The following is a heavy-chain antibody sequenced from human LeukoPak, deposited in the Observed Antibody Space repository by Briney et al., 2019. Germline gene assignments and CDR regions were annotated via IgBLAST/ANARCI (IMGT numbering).Heavy chain of an antibody. D-gene: IGHD1-26*01. V-gene: IGHV4-59*01. J-gene: IGHJ4*02. Sequence: SETLSLTCTVSGGSISTYYWSWIRQPPGKGLECIGYIYYSDNTNYNPSLKGRVTISVDTSKNQFSLKLTSVTAADTAVYYCARDGGFGGATIFGYGGQGTLVTVS. CDR1: GGSISTYY. CDR3: ARDGGFGGATIFGY. CDR2: IYYSDNT.